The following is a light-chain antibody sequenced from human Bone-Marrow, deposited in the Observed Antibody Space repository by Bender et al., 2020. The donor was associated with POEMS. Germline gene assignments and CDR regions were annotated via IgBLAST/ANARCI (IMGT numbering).Light chain of an antibody. V-gene: IGLV1-47*02. CDR3: SSWDDSLSGWV. CDR2: NTD. CDR1: SSNIRSNY. J-gene: IGLJ3*02. Sequence: QSVLTQPPSASGTPGQSVIISCSGSSSNIRSNYVYWYQQLPGTAPKLLIYNTDQRPSGVPARFSGSKSGTSASLAISDIQSEDEGDYYCSSWDDSLSGWVFGGGTKLTVL.